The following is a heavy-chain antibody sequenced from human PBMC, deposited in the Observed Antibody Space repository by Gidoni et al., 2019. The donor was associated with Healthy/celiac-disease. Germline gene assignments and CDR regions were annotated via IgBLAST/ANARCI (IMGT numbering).Heavy chain of an antibody. V-gene: IGHV4-31*03. CDR3: ARGGDARILAADNDPFDY. D-gene: IGHD6-13*01. Sequence: QVQLQESGPGLVKPSQTLSLTCTVSGGSISSGGYSWSWIRQHPGKGLEWIGYIYYSGSTYYNPSLKSRVTISVDTSKNQFSLKLSSVTAADTAVYYCARGGDARILAADNDPFDYWGQGTLVTVSS. J-gene: IGHJ4*02. CDR2: IYYSGST. CDR1: GGSISSGGYS.